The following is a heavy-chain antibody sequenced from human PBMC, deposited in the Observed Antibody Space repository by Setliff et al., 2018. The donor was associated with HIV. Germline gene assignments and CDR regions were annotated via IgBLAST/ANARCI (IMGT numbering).Heavy chain of an antibody. V-gene: IGHV4-39*07. D-gene: IGHD3-22*01. CDR1: GGSIYSGVYY. CDR3: ARGSSLGSGYLPFDI. J-gene: IGHJ3*02. Sequence: SETLSLTCTVSGGSIYSGVYYWGWVRQSPGKGLEWIGSNYNTRTTYYNPSLKSRVTISVDTSKNQFSLNLMSVTAADTAVYYCARGSSLGSGYLPFDIWGQGRLVTVS. CDR2: NYNTRTT.